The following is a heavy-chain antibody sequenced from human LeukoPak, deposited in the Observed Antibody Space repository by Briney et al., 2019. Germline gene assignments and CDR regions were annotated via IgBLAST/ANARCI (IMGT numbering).Heavy chain of an antibody. CDR2: ISVISSNI. CDR3: ARLRYGNYYFDY. J-gene: IGHJ4*01. D-gene: IGHD3-9*01. CDR1: GLTFSSYT. V-gene: IGHV3-21*01. Sequence: SGGSLRLSCAASGLTFSSYTMNWVREAPGKGLEWGSSISVISSNIFYADSVKGRFTISRDDDKNSLFLQKHSLRAEHTAVYYCARLRYGNYYFDYLGQGTLVHVSP.